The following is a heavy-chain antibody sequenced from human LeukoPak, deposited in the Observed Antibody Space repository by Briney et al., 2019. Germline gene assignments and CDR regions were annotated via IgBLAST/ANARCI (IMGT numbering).Heavy chain of an antibody. D-gene: IGHD3-22*01. CDR1: GGSISSYY. V-gene: IGHV4-59*01. CDR2: IYYSGST. J-gene: IGHJ3*02. Sequence: SETLSLTCTVSGGSISSYYWSWIRQPPGKGLEWIGYIYYSGSTNYNPSLKSRVTISVDTSKNQSSLKLSSVTAADTAVYYCARELGDYYYDSSGYHLDAFDIWGQGTMVTVSS. CDR3: ARELGDYYYDSSGYHLDAFDI.